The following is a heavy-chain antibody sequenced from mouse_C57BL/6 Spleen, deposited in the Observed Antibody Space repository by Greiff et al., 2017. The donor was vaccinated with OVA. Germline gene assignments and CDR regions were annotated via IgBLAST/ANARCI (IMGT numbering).Heavy chain of an antibody. J-gene: IGHJ1*03. Sequence: QVQLKQPGAELVKPGASVKLSCKASGYTFTSYWMHWVKQRPGQGLEWIGMIHPNSGSTNYNEKFKSKATLTVDKSSSTAYMQLSSLTSEDSAVYYCARGIYYGNYPYFDVWGTGTTVTVSS. CDR3: ARGIYYGNYPYFDV. CDR1: GYTFTSYW. D-gene: IGHD2-1*01. V-gene: IGHV1-64*01. CDR2: IHPNSGST.